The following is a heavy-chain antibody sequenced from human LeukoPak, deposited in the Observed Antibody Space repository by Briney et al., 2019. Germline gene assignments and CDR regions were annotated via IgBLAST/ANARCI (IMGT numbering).Heavy chain of an antibody. CDR2: MSGSDGTT. D-gene: IGHD3-10*01. V-gene: IGHV3-23*01. Sequence: GGSLRLSCAASGFTFSSYGMHWVRQAPGKGLEWVSSMSGSDGTTYYADSVKGRFAISRDNSKNTLYLQIYSLRAEDTAVYYCGKRQHGSGTYYGAFDIWGQGTMVTVSS. CDR1: GFTFSSYG. J-gene: IGHJ3*02. CDR3: GKRQHGSGTYYGAFDI.